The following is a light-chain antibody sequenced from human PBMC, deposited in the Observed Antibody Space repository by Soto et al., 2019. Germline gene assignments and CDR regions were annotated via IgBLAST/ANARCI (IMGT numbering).Light chain of an antibody. CDR1: QSISSY. Sequence: DVQMTQSPSSLSASVGDRVTITCRASQSISSYLNWYQQKPGKAPKLLIYAASSLQSGVSSRFSGSGSGTDFSLTISSLQPEDFATYDCQQSYSTPLTFGGGTMVEIK. CDR3: QQSYSTPLT. V-gene: IGKV1-39*01. CDR2: AAS. J-gene: IGKJ4*01.